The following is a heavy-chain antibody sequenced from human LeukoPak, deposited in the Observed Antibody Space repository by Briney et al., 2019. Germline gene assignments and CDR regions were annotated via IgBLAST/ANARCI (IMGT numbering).Heavy chain of an antibody. CDR3: ASRDTTSYWYFDL. CDR2: IYYSGST. D-gene: IGHD4-17*01. CDR1: GGSISSGDYY. Sequence: SETLSLTCTVSGGSISSGDYYWSWIRQPPGKGLDWIGYIYYSGSTYYNPSLKSRVTISVDTSKNQFSLKLSSVTAADTAVYYCASRDTTSYWYFDLWGRGTLVTVSS. V-gene: IGHV4-30-4*01. J-gene: IGHJ2*01.